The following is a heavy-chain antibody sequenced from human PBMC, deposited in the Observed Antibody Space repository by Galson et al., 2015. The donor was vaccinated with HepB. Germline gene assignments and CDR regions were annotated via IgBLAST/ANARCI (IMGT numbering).Heavy chain of an antibody. V-gene: IGHV1-69*13. Sequence: SVKVSCKASGGTFSSYAISWVRQAPGQGLEWMGGIIPIFGTANYAQKFQGRVTITADESTSTAYMELSSLRSEDTAVYYCARGVPPPAAIYYYYGMDVWGQGTTVTVSS. CDR1: GGTFSSYA. CDR2: IIPIFGTA. J-gene: IGHJ6*02. CDR3: ARGVPPPAAIYYYYGMDV. D-gene: IGHD2-2*02.